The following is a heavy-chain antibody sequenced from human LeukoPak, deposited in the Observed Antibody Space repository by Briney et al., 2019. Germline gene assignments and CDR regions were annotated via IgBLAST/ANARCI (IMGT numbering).Heavy chain of an antibody. V-gene: IGHV4-34*01. Sequence: SETLSLTCAVYGGSFSGYYWSWIRQPPGKGLEWIGEINQSGSTNYNPSLKSRVTISVDTSKNQFSLKLSSVTAADTAVYYCAIHIVVVPAAKKKNWFDPWGQGTLVTVSS. J-gene: IGHJ5*02. CDR1: GGSFSGYY. CDR3: AIHIVVVPAAKKKNWFDP. D-gene: IGHD2-2*01. CDR2: INQSGST.